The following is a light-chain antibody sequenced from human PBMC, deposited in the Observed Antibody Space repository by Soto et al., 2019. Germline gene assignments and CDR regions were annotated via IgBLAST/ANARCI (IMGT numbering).Light chain of an antibody. V-gene: IGLV2-14*01. J-gene: IGLJ1*01. CDR3: ISYTSSKTYV. Sequence: QSVLTQPASVSGSPGQSITMSCTGTSSDVGGYNYVSWYQQHPGKAPKLMIYGVTNRPSGVSNRFSGSKSGNTASLTISGLHAEDEADYYCISYTSSKTYVFGTGTKITVL. CDR1: SSDVGGYNY. CDR2: GVT.